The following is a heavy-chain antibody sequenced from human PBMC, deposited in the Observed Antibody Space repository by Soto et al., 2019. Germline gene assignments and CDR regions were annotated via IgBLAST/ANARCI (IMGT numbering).Heavy chain of an antibody. D-gene: IGHD6-19*01. CDR1: GGSISSYY. V-gene: IGHV4-59*01. CDR2: IYYSGST. CDR3: AREKIAVAGGDCYYYGMDD. Sequence: PSETLSLTCTVSGGSISSYYWSWIRQPPGKGLEWIGYIYYSGSTNYNPSLKSRVTISVDTSKNQFSLKLSSVTAADTAVYYCAREKIAVAGGDCYYYGMDDWGQGTRVTFAS. J-gene: IGHJ6*02.